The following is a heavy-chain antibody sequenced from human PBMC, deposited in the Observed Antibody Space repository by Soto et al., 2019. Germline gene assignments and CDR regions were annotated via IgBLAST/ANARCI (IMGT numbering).Heavy chain of an antibody. CDR2: IDPNSGGT. CDR3: ARVMSGSYLGHGYYFDY. Sequence: ASVKVCGEASGYIFTGCYMHWVRQAPGQGLEWMGWIDPNSGGTDYAQKFQGRVTMTRGTSISTAYMELSRLRVDDTAVYYCARVMSGSYLGHGYYFDYWGQGTLVTVSS. D-gene: IGHD1-26*01. CDR1: GYIFTGCY. J-gene: IGHJ4*02. V-gene: IGHV1-2*02.